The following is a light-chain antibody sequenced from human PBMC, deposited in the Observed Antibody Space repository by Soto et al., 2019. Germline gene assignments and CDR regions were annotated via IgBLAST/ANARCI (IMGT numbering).Light chain of an antibody. Sequence: QPVLTQSSSASASLGSSVKFTCTLSSGHSSYIIAWHQQQPGKAPRYLMKLEGSGSYNKGSGVPDRFSGSSSGADRYLTISNHQFEDEADYYCETWDSSIWVFGGGTKLTVL. CDR1: SGHSSYI. CDR2: LEGSGSY. J-gene: IGLJ3*02. V-gene: IGLV4-60*02. CDR3: ETWDSSIWV.